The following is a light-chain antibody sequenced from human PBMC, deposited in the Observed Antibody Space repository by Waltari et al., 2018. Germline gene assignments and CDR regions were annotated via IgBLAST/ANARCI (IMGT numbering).Light chain of an antibody. CDR3: QQYTGYPIT. Sequence: DIQMTQSPSTLSASVGDRVSITCRASQSTNSRLAWYQQKPGKVPRLLIYKVSNLEREVPSRFGGSGSGTEFTLTISSLQPDDLATYYCQQYTGYPITFGGGTKVEIK. CDR1: QSTNSR. J-gene: IGKJ4*01. V-gene: IGKV1-5*03. CDR2: KVS.